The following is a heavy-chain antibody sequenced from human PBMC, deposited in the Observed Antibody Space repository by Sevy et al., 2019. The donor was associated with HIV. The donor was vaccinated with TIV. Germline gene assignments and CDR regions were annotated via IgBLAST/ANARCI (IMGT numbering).Heavy chain of an antibody. CDR2: ISYDGIIK. CDR3: AREGGYTSAWSPGNH. CDR1: GFTFNTHA. J-gene: IGHJ4*02. Sequence: GGSLRLSCAASGFTFNTHAMHWVRQAPGKGLEWVALISYDGIIKYYADSVKGRLTISRDNSKNTLSLQMNGLRVEDTAVYYCAREGGYTSAWSPGNHWGQGTLVTVSS. D-gene: IGHD6-19*01. V-gene: IGHV3-30*04.